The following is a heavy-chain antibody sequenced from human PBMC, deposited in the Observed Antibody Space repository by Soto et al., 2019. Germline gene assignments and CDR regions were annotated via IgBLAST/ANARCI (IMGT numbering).Heavy chain of an antibody. J-gene: IGHJ6*02. V-gene: IGHV1-18*01. Sequence: QVQLVQSGAEVKKPGASVNVSCKASGYSFHTYAISWVRQAPGQGLEWVGWISGYNGNTNYAQKFQGRVTLTTDTSTKTAFMELRSLTGDDTAVYYCAREYGMDVWGQGTTVIVSS. CDR3: AREYGMDV. CDR2: ISGYNGNT. CDR1: GYSFHTYA.